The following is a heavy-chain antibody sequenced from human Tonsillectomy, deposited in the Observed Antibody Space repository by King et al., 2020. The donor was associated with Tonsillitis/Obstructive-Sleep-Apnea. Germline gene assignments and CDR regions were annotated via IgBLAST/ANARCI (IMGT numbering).Heavy chain of an antibody. CDR1: GFTFSSYG. D-gene: IGHD3-3*01. CDR2: ISYDGSNK. V-gene: IGHV3-30*18. J-gene: IGHJ3*02. Sequence: VQLVESGGGVVQPGRSLRLSCAASGFTFSSYGMHWVRQAPGKGLEWVAVISYDGSNKYYGDSVKGRFTISRDNSKNTLYLQMNSLRAEDTAVYYCAKDFGVAFDIWGQGTMVTVSS. CDR3: AKDFGVAFDI.